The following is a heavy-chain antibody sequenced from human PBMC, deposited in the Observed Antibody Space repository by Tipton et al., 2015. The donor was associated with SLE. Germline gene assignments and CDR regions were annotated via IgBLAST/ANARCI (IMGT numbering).Heavy chain of an antibody. J-gene: IGHJ6*02. CDR1: GGSISSYY. V-gene: IGHV4-59*08. CDR3: ARQGGEWLFYYYGMDA. CDR2: IYYSGST. Sequence: LRLSCTVSGGSISSYYWSWIRQPPGKGLEWIGYIYYSGSTNYNPSLKSRVTISVDTSKNQFSLKLSSVTAADTAVYYCARQGGEWLFYYYGMDAWGQGTTVTVSS. D-gene: IGHD3-3*01.